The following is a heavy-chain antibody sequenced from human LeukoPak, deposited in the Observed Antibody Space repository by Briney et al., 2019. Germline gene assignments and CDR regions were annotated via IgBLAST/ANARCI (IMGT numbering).Heavy chain of an antibody. V-gene: IGHV3-30*04. D-gene: IGHD4-23*01. CDR1: GFTFSSYA. CDR2: ISNDGGKK. Sequence: PGGPLRLSCAASGFTFSSYALHWVRQAPGKGLEWVAVISNDGGKKDYADSVKGRFTISRDNSTNTLYLHMNSLRAENTAVYYCARGARKGDDYGGFFDYWGEGTLVTVCS. CDR3: ARGARKGDDYGGFFDY. J-gene: IGHJ4*02.